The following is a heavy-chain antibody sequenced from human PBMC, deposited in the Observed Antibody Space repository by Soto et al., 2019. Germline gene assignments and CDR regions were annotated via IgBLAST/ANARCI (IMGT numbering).Heavy chain of an antibody. J-gene: IGHJ6*02. CDR3: ARDWVAAAAPDV. CDR2: IYYSGST. CDR1: GGSISSGGYY. D-gene: IGHD6-13*01. Sequence: QVQLQESGPGLMKPSQTLSLTCTVSGGSISSGGYYWSWIRQHPGKGLEWIGYIYYSGSTYYNPSLKSRVTISVDTSKNQFSLKLSSVTAADTAVYYCARDWVAAAAPDVWGQGTTVTVSS. V-gene: IGHV4-31*03.